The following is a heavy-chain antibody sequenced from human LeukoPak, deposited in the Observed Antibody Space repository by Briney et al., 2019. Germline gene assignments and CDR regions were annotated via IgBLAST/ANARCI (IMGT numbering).Heavy chain of an antibody. CDR3: ARAPLYDSSGYYYGNYYYYMDV. CDR1: GGSFSGYY. J-gene: IGHJ6*03. D-gene: IGHD3-22*01. Sequence: KASETLSLTCAVYGGSFSGYYWSWIRQPPGKGLEWIGEINHSGSTNYNPSLKSRVTISVDTSKNQFSLKLSSVTAADTAVYYCARAPLYDSSGYYYGNYYYYMDVWGKGTTVTVSS. V-gene: IGHV4-34*01. CDR2: INHSGST.